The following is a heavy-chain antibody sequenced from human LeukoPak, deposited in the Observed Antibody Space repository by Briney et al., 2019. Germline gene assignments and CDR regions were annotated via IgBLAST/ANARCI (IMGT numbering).Heavy chain of an antibody. D-gene: IGHD2-15*01. CDR3: ARDGGYCEGITCPGDL. CDR2: IDRDGTTK. Sequence: GGSLRLSCAASGFTVCTYWMSWVRQAPGKGLEWVANIDRDGTTKFYLDSLEGRFTISRDNAKNSLYLQGNSMRVEDTAVYYCARDGGYCEGITCPGDLWGQGALVAVSS. V-gene: IGHV3-7*03. CDR1: GFTVCTYW. J-gene: IGHJ5*02.